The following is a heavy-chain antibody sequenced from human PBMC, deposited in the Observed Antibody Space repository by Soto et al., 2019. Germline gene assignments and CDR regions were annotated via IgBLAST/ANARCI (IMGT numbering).Heavy chain of an antibody. CDR2: IYWDDAK. CDR3: AHRVLRTVFGLVTTTAIYFDF. D-gene: IGHD3-3*01. Sequence: ITLNESGPTQVKPSQTLTLTCTFSGFSLTTSGVGVGWIRQSPGKAPEWLALIYWDDAKRYSPSLKIRRSNTKYTSKNPVVLTTADLDPADTATYYCAHRVLRTVFGLVTTTAIYFDFWGQGPPVAVSS. CDR1: GFSLTTSGVG. V-gene: IGHV2-5*02. J-gene: IGHJ4*02.